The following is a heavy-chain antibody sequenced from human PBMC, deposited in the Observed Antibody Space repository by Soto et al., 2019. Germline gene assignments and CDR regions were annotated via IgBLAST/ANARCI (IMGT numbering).Heavy chain of an antibody. CDR1: GFTFSDYY. CDR3: ARDRYGDKACDD. J-gene: IGHJ4*02. Sequence: QVQLVESGGGLVKPGGSLRLSCAASGFTFSDYYMGWIRQAPRKGLEWASYISSSGGAIYYADSVKGRFTISRDNAKNSLYLQMNSLRAEDTAVYYCARDRYGDKACDDWGQGTLVTVSS. V-gene: IGHV3-11*01. CDR2: ISSSGGAI. D-gene: IGHD4-17*01.